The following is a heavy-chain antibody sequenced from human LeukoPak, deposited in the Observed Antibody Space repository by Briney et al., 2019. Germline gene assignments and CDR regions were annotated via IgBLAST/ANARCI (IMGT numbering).Heavy chain of an antibody. Sequence: GASVKVSCKASGYTFTGYYMHWVRHAPGQGLEWMGWINPNSGGTNYAQKFQGRVTMTRDTSISTAYMELSRLRSDDTAVYYWARDKDVRKLLRHPMYYFDYWGQGTLVTVSS. J-gene: IGHJ4*02. CDR3: ARDKDVRKLLRHPMYYFDY. CDR1: GYTFTGYY. V-gene: IGHV1-2*02. CDR2: INPNSGGT. D-gene: IGHD2-15*01.